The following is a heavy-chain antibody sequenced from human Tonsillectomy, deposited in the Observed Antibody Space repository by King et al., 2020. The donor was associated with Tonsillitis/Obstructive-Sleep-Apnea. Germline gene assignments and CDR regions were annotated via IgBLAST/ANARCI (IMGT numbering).Heavy chain of an antibody. CDR1: GGSFSGYY. V-gene: IGHV4-34*01. CDR3: ARSCTIFGVVIIGSDY. J-gene: IGHJ4*02. Sequence: VQLQQWGAGLLKPSETLSLTCAVYGGSFSGYYWSWIRQPPGKGLEWIGEINHSGSTNYNPSLKSRVTISVDTSKNQFSLKLSSVTAADTAVYYCARSCTIFGVVIIGSDYWGQGTLVTVSS. D-gene: IGHD3-3*01. CDR2: INHSGST.